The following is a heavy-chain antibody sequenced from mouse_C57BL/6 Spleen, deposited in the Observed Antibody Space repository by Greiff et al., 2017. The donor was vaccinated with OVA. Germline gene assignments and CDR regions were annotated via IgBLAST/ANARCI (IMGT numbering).Heavy chain of an antibody. Sequence: QVQLQQSGAELVKPGASVKISCKASGYAFSSYWMNWVKQRPGKGLEWIGQIYPGDGDTNYNGKFKGKATLTADKSSSTAYMQLSSLTSEDSAVYFCARTGTDYAMDYWGQGTSVTVSS. CDR3: ARTGTDYAMDY. CDR1: GYAFSSYW. J-gene: IGHJ4*01. D-gene: IGHD4-1*01. CDR2: IYPGDGDT. V-gene: IGHV1-80*01.